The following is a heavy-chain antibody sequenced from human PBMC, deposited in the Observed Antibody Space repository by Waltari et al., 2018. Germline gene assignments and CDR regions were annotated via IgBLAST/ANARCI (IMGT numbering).Heavy chain of an antibody. D-gene: IGHD6-13*01. V-gene: IGHV3-30*02. J-gene: IGHJ5*02. CDR2: IRYDGSNK. CDR1: GFTFSSYG. Sequence: QVQLVESGGGVVQPGGSLRLPCAASGFTFSSYGMHWVRQAPGTGLGWVAFIRYDGSNKYYADSVKGRFTISRDNSKNTLYLQMNSLRAEDTAVYYCAKEGVGSSSWYDNWFDPWGQGTLVTVSS. CDR3: AKEGVGSSSWYDNWFDP.